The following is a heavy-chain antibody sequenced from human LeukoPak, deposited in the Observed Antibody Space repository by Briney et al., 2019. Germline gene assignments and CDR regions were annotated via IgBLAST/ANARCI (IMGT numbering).Heavy chain of an antibody. CDR2: IYHSGST. CDR3: ARRTQLVLQGVVSQYYFDY. V-gene: IGHV4-4*02. CDR1: GGSGGSISSSNY. Sequence: PSGTLSLTCAVSGGSGGSISSSNYWSWVRQPPGKGLEWIGEIYHSGSTNYNPSLKSRVTISVDTSKNQFSLKLSSVTAADTAVYYCARRTQLVLQGVVSQYYFDYWGQGTLVTVSS. D-gene: IGHD6-13*01. J-gene: IGHJ4*02.